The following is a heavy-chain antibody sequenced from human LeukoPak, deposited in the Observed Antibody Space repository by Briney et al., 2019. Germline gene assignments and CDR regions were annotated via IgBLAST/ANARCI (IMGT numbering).Heavy chain of an antibody. Sequence: ASVKVSCKASGYTFTSYGISWVRQAPGQGLEWMGWISAYNGNTNYAQKLQGRVTMTTDTSTSTAYMELRSLRSDDTAVYYCARVEYYYDSSGYPKYDYWGQGTLVTVSS. V-gene: IGHV1-18*01. CDR3: ARVEYYYDSSGYPKYDY. J-gene: IGHJ4*02. D-gene: IGHD3-22*01. CDR1: GYTFTSYG. CDR2: ISAYNGNT.